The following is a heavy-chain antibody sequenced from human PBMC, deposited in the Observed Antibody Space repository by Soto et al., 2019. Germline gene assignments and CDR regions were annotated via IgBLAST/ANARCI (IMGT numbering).Heavy chain of an antibody. D-gene: IGHD1-26*01. CDR2: IDPSDSYT. V-gene: IGHV5-10-1*01. CDR1: GYSFTSYW. Sequence: GESLKISCKGSGYSFTSYWISWVRQMPGKGLEWMGRIDPSDSYTNYSPSFQGHVTISADKSISTAYLQWSSLKASDTAMYYCVRHGQWELLLYYYGMDVWGQGTTVTVSS. J-gene: IGHJ6*02. CDR3: VRHGQWELLLYYYGMDV.